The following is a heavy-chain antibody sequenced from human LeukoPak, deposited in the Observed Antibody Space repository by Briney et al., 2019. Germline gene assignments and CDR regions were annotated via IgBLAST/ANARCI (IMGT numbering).Heavy chain of an antibody. Sequence: SETLSLTCTVSAGSISSYYWSWIRQPPGKGLEWIGYIYYSGSTNYNPSLKSRVTISVDTSKNQFSLKLSSVTAADTAVYYCARTRVYCSSTSCYPSHFDPWGQGTLVTVSS. CDR1: AGSISSYY. CDR3: ARTRVYCSSTSCYPSHFDP. D-gene: IGHD2-2*01. V-gene: IGHV4-59*01. J-gene: IGHJ5*02. CDR2: IYYSGST.